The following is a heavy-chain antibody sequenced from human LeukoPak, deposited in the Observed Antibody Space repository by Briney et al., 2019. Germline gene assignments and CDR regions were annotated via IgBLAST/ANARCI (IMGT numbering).Heavy chain of an antibody. J-gene: IGHJ5*02. D-gene: IGHD3-10*01. CDR2: IYPIGST. CDR1: GGSITSYY. CDR3: ARGRGSGSSLNWFDP. V-gene: IGHV4-4*07. Sequence: SETLSLTCTVSGGSITSYYWSWVRQPAGKGLEWIGRIYPIGSTKYNPSIKSRVTISVDNSKNQFSLKLSSVTAADTAVYYCARGRGSGSSLNWFDPWGQGTLVTVSS.